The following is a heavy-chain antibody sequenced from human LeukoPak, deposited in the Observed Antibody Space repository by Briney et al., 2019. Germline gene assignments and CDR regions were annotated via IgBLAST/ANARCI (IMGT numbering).Heavy chain of an antibody. Sequence: GASVKVSCKASGYTFTSYYMHWVRQAPGQGLEWMGIINPSGGSTSYAQKFQGRVTMTRDTSTSTAYMELGSLRSEDTAVYYCVGGAPNWGFDYWGQGTLVTVSS. D-gene: IGHD7-27*01. CDR1: GYTFTSYY. CDR2: INPSGGST. V-gene: IGHV1-46*01. J-gene: IGHJ4*02. CDR3: VGGAPNWGFDY.